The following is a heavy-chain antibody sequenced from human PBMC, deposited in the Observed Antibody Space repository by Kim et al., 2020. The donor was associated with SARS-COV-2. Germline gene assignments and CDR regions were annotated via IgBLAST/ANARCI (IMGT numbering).Heavy chain of an antibody. V-gene: IGHV1-18*01. CDR1: GYTFTTYG. Sequence: KVSCKASGYTFTTYGISWVRQAPGQGLEWMGWISGNKGYTNYAQKFQGRVSMTTDTSTSTAYMELRSLGSDDTAVYYCARWYCTGGSCYWGDYFDYWGQGTLVTVSS. CDR2: ISGNKGYT. D-gene: IGHD2-15*01. J-gene: IGHJ4*02. CDR3: ARWYCTGGSCYWGDYFDY.